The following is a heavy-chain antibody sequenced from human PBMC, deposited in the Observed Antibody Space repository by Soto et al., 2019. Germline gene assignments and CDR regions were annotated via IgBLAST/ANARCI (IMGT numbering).Heavy chain of an antibody. D-gene: IGHD3-9*01. J-gene: IGHJ6*02. CDR2: INTNTGNP. CDR3: ARDLEDIRYFDWLSYSYYYYYGMDA. CDR1: GYTFTSYA. Sequence: ASVKVSCKASGYTFTSYAMNWVRQAPGQGLEWMGWINTNTGNPTYAQGFTGRFVFSLDTSVSTAYLQICSLKAEDTAVYYCARDLEDIRYFDWLSYSYYYYYGMDAWG. V-gene: IGHV7-4-1*01.